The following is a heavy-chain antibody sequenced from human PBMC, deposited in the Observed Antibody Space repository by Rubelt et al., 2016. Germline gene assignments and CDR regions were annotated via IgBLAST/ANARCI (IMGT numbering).Heavy chain of an antibody. D-gene: IGHD6-19*01. Sequence: QVQFVQSGAEVKKPGASVKVSCKASGYTFTSYGISWVRQAPGHGLEWMGWISAYNGNTNYAQKPQGRVTMTTDTSPSTAYMELRSLRSDDTAVYYCARDRTWLVPGLDAFDIWGQGTMVTVSS. J-gene: IGHJ3*02. CDR3: ARDRTWLVPGLDAFDI. CDR2: ISAYNGNT. V-gene: IGHV1-18*01. CDR1: GYTFTSYG.